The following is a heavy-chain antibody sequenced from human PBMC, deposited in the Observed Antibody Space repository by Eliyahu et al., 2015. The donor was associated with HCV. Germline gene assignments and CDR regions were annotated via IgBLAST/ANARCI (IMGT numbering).Heavy chain of an antibody. Sequence: EVQLVESGGGLVQPGGSLRLSCSASGFTFSSYAMHWVRQAPGKGLEYVSAISSNGGSTYYADSVKGRFTISRDNSKNTLYLQMSSLRAEDTAVYYCVKGIDSGSYFPDYWGQGTLVTVSS. D-gene: IGHD1-26*01. CDR1: GFTFSSYA. CDR2: ISSNGGST. J-gene: IGHJ4*02. V-gene: IGHV3-64D*06. CDR3: VKGIDSGSYFPDY.